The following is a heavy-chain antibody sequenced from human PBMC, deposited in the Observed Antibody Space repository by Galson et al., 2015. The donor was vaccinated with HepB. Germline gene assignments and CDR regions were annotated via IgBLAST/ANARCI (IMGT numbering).Heavy chain of an antibody. Sequence: QSGAEVKKPGESLRISCEGSGYIFTTYWISWVRQMPGKGLEWMGRIDPSDSYTTYSPSFQGHVTMSADKSISTAYLQLNGLKASDTAMYYCARHRMTGKYLYFDSWGQGTLITVSS. D-gene: IGHD3-9*01. CDR2: IDPSDSYT. V-gene: IGHV5-10-1*01. CDR3: ARHRMTGKYLYFDS. J-gene: IGHJ4*02. CDR1: GYIFTTYW.